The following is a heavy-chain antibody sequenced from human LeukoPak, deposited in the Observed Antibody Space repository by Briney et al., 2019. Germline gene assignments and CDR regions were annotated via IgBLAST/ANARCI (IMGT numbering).Heavy chain of an antibody. CDR2: INLNTGDT. Sequence: ASVKVSCKASGYTFTAYYMHWVRQAPGQGLEWMGWINLNTGDTNYAQNFQGRVTMNRDTSISTAYMELSSLRSDDTAVYYCARSADGYTCGHFDFWGQGTLVTVSS. CDR1: GYTFTAYY. J-gene: IGHJ4*02. D-gene: IGHD5-18*01. CDR3: ARSADGYTCGHFDF. V-gene: IGHV1-2*02.